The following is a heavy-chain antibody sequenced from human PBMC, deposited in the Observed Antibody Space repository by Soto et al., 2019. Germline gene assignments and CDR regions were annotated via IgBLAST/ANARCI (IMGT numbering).Heavy chain of an antibody. D-gene: IGHD6-19*01. V-gene: IGHV4-39*01. J-gene: IGHJ5*02. CDR3: ARRFRSGLSNWFDP. Sequence: PSETLSLTCTVSGGSISSSSYYWGWIRQPPGKGLEWIGSIYYSGSTYYNPSLKSRVTISVDTSKNQFSLKLSSVTVAYTAVYYCARRFRSGLSNWFDPWGQGTLVTVSS. CDR2: IYYSGST. CDR1: GGSISSSSYY.